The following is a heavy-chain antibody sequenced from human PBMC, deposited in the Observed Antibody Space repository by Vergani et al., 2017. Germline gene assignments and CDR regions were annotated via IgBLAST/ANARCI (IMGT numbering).Heavy chain of an antibody. V-gene: IGHV3-23*04. CDR2: ISGSGGST. D-gene: IGHD4-17*01. Sequence: EVQMVESGGGLVKPGGSLRLSCVASGFTFSHYSMNWVRQAPGKGLEWVSAISGSGGSTYYADSVKGRFTISRDNSKNTLYLQMNSLRAEDTAVYYCAKGTVTTGYWGQGTLVTVSS. J-gene: IGHJ4*02. CDR3: AKGTVTTGY. CDR1: GFTFSHYS.